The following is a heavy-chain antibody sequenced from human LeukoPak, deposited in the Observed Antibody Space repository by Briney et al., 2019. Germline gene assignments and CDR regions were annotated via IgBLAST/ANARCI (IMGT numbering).Heavy chain of an antibody. V-gene: IGHV3-30*18. J-gene: IGHJ5*02. CDR3: AQGGDCSGGSCYIWREEYNWFDP. CDR2: ISYDGSNK. Sequence: GRSLRLSCAASGFTFSSYGMHWVRQAPGKGLEWVAVISYDGSNKYYADSVKGRFTISRDNSKNTLYLQMNSLRAEDTAVYYCAQGGDCSGGSCYIWREEYNWFDPWGQGTLVTVSS. D-gene: IGHD2-15*01. CDR1: GFTFSSYG.